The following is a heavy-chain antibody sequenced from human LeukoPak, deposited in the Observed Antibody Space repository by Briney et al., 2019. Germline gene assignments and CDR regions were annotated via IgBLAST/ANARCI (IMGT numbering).Heavy chain of an antibody. Sequence: PGGSLRLSCAASGFTFSTYWMNWVRQAPGKGLEWVANIKEDGSEKNYVDSVKGRFTISRDNAKNSLCLQMNSLRAEDTAVYYCVAAGGYWGQGALVTVPS. D-gene: IGHD6-13*01. V-gene: IGHV3-7*05. CDR3: VAAGGY. CDR1: GFTFSTYW. CDR2: IKEDGSEK. J-gene: IGHJ4*02.